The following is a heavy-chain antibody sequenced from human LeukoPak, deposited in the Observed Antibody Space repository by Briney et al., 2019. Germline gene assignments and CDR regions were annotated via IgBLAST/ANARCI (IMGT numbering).Heavy chain of an antibody. D-gene: IGHD3-10*01. J-gene: IGHJ5*02. V-gene: IGHV1-2*02. CDR2: INPNSGGT. Sequence: GASVKVSCKASGYTFTGYYMHWVRQAPGQGLEWMGWINPNSGGTNYAQKFQGRVTMTRDTSISTAYMELSRLRSDDTAVYYCARSSMVRGVMFWFDPWGQGTLVTVSS. CDR3: ARSSMVRGVMFWFDP. CDR1: GYTFTGYY.